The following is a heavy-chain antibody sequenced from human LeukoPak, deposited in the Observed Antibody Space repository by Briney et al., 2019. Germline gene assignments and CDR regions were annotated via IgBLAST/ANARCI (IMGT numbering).Heavy chain of an antibody. CDR3: ARHRTQWLILRDFDY. V-gene: IGHV4-39*01. J-gene: IGHJ4*02. D-gene: IGHD6-19*01. Sequence: SETLSLTCTVSGGSISSSSYYWGWIRQPPGKGLEWIGEINHSGSTNYNPSLKSRVTISVDTSKNQFSLKLSSVTAADTAVYYCARHRTQWLILRDFDYWGQGTLVTVSS. CDR2: INHSGST. CDR1: GGSISSSSYY.